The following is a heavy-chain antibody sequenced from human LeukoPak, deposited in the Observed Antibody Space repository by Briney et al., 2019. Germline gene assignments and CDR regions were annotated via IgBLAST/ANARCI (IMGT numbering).Heavy chain of an antibody. V-gene: IGHV3-48*04. D-gene: IGHD6-13*01. CDR1: GFTFSSYS. J-gene: IGHJ4*02. CDR2: ISSSSSTI. Sequence: PGGSLRLSCAASGFTFSSYSMNWVRQAPGKGLEWVSYISSSSSTIYYADSVKGRFTISRDNAKNSLYLQMNSLRAEDTAVYYCARAGSSSWYLTYYFDYWGQGTLVTVSS. CDR3: ARAGSSSWYLTYYFDY.